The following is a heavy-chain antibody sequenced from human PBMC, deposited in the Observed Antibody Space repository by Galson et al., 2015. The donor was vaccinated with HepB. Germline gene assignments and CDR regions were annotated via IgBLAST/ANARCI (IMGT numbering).Heavy chain of an antibody. CDR2: IKQDGNEQ. CDR1: GFTFSRHW. Sequence: SLRLSCAASGFTFSRHWMTWVRQAPGKGLEWVADIKQDGNEQHYADSVEGRFTISRDNARNSLFLQMDSLRAEDTAVYYCAREIYYDGSGSDAFDLWGQGTMVT. D-gene: IGHD3-22*01. V-gene: IGHV3-7*01. CDR3: AREIYYDGSGSDAFDL. J-gene: IGHJ3*01.